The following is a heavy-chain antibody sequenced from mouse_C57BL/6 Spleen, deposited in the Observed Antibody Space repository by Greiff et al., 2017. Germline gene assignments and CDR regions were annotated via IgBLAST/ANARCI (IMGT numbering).Heavy chain of an antibody. J-gene: IGHJ3*01. CDR1: GYTFTDYE. CDR2: IDPETGGT. D-gene: IGHD1-1*01. CDR3: TRWSGSSYRAWFAY. Sequence: VQVVESGAELVRPGASVTLSCKASGYTFTDYEMHWVKQTPVHGLEWIGAIDPETGGTAYNQKFKGKAILTADKSSSTAYMKLRSLTSEDSAVXYCTRWSGSSYRAWFAYWGQGTLVTVSA. V-gene: IGHV1-15*01.